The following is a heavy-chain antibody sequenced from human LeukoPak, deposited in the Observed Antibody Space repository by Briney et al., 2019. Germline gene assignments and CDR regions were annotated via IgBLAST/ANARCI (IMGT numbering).Heavy chain of an antibody. Sequence: SETLSLTCAVYGGSFSGYYWSWIRQPPGKGLEWIGEINHSGSTNYNPSLKSRVTISVDTSKNQFSLKLSSVTAADTAVYYCARGYYDFWSGYRSVFDYWGQGTLVTVSS. J-gene: IGHJ4*02. CDR1: GGSFSGYY. D-gene: IGHD3-3*01. CDR2: INHSGST. CDR3: ARGYYDFWSGYRSVFDY. V-gene: IGHV4-34*01.